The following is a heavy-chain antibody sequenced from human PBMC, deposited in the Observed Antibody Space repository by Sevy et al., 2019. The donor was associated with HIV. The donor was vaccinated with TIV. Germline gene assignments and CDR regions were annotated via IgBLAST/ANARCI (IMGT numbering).Heavy chain of an antibody. J-gene: IGHJ5*02. Sequence: ASVKVSCKASGYTFTSYGISWVRQAPGQGLEWMGWISAYNGNTNYAQKLQGRVTMTTDTSTRTAYMELRGLRSDDTAGYYCARYGADSSSWYWFDPWGQGTLVTVSS. CDR2: ISAYNGNT. D-gene: IGHD6-13*01. V-gene: IGHV1-18*04. CDR1: GYTFTSYG. CDR3: ARYGADSSSWYWFDP.